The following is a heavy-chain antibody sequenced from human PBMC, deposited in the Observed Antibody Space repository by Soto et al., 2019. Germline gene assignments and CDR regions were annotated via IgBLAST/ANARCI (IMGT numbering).Heavy chain of an antibody. J-gene: IGHJ5*02. CDR3: GRHHGPTTSENWFDP. CDR2: ISTYSGDT. V-gene: IGHV1-18*01. Sequence: VHLVQSGVEVKTPGASVKVSCQASGYTFFTYDISWVRQAPGQGLEWMGWISTYSGDTKYAQKFQGRVTMTTDTSTTTAYLERRSLRSDDTAVYYGGRHHGPTTSENWFDPWGQGTLVTVSS. CDR1: GYTFFTYD. D-gene: IGHD5-12*01.